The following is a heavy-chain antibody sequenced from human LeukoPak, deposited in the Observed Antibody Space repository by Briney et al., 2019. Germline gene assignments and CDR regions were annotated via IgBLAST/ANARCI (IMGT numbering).Heavy chain of an antibody. Sequence: PSETLSLTCAVYGGSFSGYYWSWIRQPPGKGLEWIGEINHSGSTNYNPSLKSRVTISVDTSKNQFSLKLSSVTAADTAVYYCHYDSSGIVDAFDIWGQGTMVPVSS. D-gene: IGHD3-22*01. J-gene: IGHJ3*02. V-gene: IGHV4-34*01. CDR3: HYDSSGIVDAFDI. CDR1: GGSFSGYY. CDR2: INHSGST.